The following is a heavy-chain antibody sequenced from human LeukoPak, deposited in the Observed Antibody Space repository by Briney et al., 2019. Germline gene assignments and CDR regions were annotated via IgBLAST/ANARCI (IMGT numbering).Heavy chain of an antibody. CDR3: AKDYIVATGLLES. CDR2: ISSSSSYI. CDR1: GFTFSSYS. J-gene: IGHJ4*02. D-gene: IGHD1-1*01. Sequence: PGGSLRLSCAASGFTFSSYSMNWVRQAPGKGLEWVSSISSSSSYIYYADSVKGRFTISRDNAQTSLYLQMNSLGADDTAVYYCAKDYIVATGLLESWGQGILVTVSS. V-gene: IGHV3-21*01.